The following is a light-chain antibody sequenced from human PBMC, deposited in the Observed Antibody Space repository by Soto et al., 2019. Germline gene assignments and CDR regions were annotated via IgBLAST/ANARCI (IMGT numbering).Light chain of an antibody. J-gene: IGKJ3*01. CDR2: AAS. V-gene: IGKV1-39*01. CDR3: QQSYSTPMIT. Sequence: DIQMTQSPSSLSASVGERVTITCRASQSISSYLNWYQQKPGKAPKLLIYAASSLQSGVPSRFSGSGSGTDFTLTISSLQPEDFATYYCQQSYSTPMITFGPGTKVDIK. CDR1: QSISSY.